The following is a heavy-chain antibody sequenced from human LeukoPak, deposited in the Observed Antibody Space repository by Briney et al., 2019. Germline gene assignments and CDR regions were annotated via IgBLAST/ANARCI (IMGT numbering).Heavy chain of an antibody. CDR3: ARVHHWNDSPFQH. J-gene: IGHJ1*01. V-gene: IGHV3-21*01. Sequence: PGGSLRLSCAASGFTFSSYNMNWVRQAPGKGLEGVSSISSSSSYIYYADSVKGRFTISRDNAKNSLYLQMNSLRAEDTAVYYCARVHHWNDSPFQHWGQGTLVTVSS. CDR1: GFTFSSYN. D-gene: IGHD1-1*01. CDR2: ISSSSSYI.